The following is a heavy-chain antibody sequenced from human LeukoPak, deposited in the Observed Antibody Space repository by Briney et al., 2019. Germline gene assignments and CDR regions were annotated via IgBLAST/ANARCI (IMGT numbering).Heavy chain of an antibody. CDR3: ARRNAMDV. Sequence: GGSLRLSCAASGFTFSNYWMTWVRQAPGKGLEWVANINRDGSERYYVDSVKGRFTISRDDAKSSLYLQMNSLRAEDTAVYYCARRNAMDVWGQGTTVIVSS. CDR1: GFTFSNYW. V-gene: IGHV3-7*03. CDR2: INRDGSER. J-gene: IGHJ6*02.